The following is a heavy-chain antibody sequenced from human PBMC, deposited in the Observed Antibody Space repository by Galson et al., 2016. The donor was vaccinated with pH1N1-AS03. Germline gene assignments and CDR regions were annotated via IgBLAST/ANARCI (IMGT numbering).Heavy chain of an antibody. J-gene: IGHJ4*02. CDR3: VKESPKEAGDY. V-gene: IGHV3-30*02. Sequence: SLRLSCAVSGFTLSGYGMHWVRQAPGKGPEWVAFIQYDESYRNYADSVKGRFSISRDISKNTLYLQMNSLRVEDTAMFYCVKESPKEAGDYWGRGVMVTVSS. CDR2: IQYDESYR. CDR1: GFTLSGYG.